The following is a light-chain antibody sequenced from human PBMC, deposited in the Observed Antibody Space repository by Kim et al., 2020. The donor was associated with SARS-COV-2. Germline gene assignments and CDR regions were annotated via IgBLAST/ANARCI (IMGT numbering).Light chain of an antibody. CDR1: KLGDKY. J-gene: IGLJ1*01. Sequence: VSPGQTASIACSGDKLGDKYACWYQQKPGQSPVLVIYQDSKRPSGIPERFSGSNSGNTATLTISGTQAMDEADYYCQAWDSSTYVFGTGTKVTVL. CDR2: QDS. CDR3: QAWDSSTYV. V-gene: IGLV3-1*01.